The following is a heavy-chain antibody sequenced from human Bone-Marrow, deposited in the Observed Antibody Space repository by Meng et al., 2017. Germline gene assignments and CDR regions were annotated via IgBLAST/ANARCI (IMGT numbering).Heavy chain of an antibody. J-gene: IGHJ3*01. CDR1: GFSLSTSGMC. CDR2: IDWDDDK. Sequence: SGPTLVKPTQTLTLTCTFSGFSLSTSGMCVSWIRQPPGKALEWLALIDWDDDKYYSTSLKTRLTIAKDTSKHQVVLTMTNMDPVDTATYYCARIVDYDSSGTPDAFDFWGQGTMVTVSS. D-gene: IGHD3-22*01. CDR3: ARIVDYDSSGTPDAFDF. V-gene: IGHV2-70*01.